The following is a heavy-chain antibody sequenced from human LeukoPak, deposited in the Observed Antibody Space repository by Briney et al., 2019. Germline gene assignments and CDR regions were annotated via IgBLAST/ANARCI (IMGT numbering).Heavy chain of an antibody. J-gene: IGHJ6*03. D-gene: IGHD3-3*01. Sequence: PSETLSLTCAVYGGSFSGYYWSWIRQPPGKGLEWIGEINHSGSTNYNPSLKSRVTISVDTSKNQFSLKLRSVTAADTAVYYCARGVLRFLEWLGYYYYSMDVWGKGTTVTVSS. CDR1: GGSFSGYY. V-gene: IGHV4-34*01. CDR2: INHSGST. CDR3: ARGVLRFLEWLGYYYYSMDV.